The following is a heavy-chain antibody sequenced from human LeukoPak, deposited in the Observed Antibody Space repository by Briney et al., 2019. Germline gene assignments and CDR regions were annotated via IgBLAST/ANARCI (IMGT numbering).Heavy chain of an antibody. D-gene: IGHD3-3*01. CDR3: ARGVFWSGDYFDY. V-gene: IGHV4-61*02. J-gene: IGHJ4*02. CDR2: IYTSGST. Sequence: SQTLSLTCTVSGGSISSVSYYWSWIRQPAGKGREWIARIYTSGSTNYNPSLKSRVPISVDTSKNQCSLKLSSGTAADTAVYYCARGVFWSGDYFDYWGQGTLVTVSS. CDR1: GGSISSVSYY.